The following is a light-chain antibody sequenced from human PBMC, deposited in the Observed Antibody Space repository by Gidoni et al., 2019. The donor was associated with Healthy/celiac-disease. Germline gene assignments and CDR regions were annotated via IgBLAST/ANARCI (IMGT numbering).Light chain of an antibody. CDR1: QSVSSSY. CDR3: HQYGSSPELP. J-gene: IGKJ4*01. Sequence: EIVLTQSPGTLSLSPGERATLSCRASQSVSSSYLAWYQQKPGQAPRLLIYGASSRATGIPDRFSGSGSGTDFTLTISRLDPEDFAVYYCHQYGSSPELPFGGGTKVEIK. CDR2: GAS. V-gene: IGKV3-20*01.